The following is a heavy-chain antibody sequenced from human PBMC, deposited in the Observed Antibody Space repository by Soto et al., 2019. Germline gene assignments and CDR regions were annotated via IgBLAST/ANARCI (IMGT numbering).Heavy chain of an antibody. J-gene: IGHJ4*02. V-gene: IGHV4-4*02. D-gene: IGHD1-20*01. Sequence: SETLSLTCAVSGGSISSGYWWNWVRQPPGKGLEWIGEISHTGSTNYNPSLKSRVTISVDKSKNHLSLNLSSVTAADTAVYYCAREVSGIQAFDYWGQGTLVTVSS. CDR3: AREVSGIQAFDY. CDR1: GGSISSGYW. CDR2: ISHTGST.